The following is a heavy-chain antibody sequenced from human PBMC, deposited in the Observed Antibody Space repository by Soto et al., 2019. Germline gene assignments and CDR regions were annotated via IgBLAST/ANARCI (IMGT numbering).Heavy chain of an antibody. Sequence: GGSLRLSCAASGFTFSSYWMSWVRQAPGKGLEWVANIKQDGSEKYYVDSVKGRFTISRDNAKNSLYLQMNSLRAEDTAVYYCARDVRDYYDSSGYYPYFDYWGQGTLVTVSS. CDR1: GFTFSSYW. D-gene: IGHD3-22*01. J-gene: IGHJ4*02. V-gene: IGHV3-7*05. CDR2: IKQDGSEK. CDR3: ARDVRDYYDSSGYYPYFDY.